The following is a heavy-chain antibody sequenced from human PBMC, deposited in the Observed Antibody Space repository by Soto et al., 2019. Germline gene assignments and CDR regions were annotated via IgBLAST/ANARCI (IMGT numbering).Heavy chain of an antibody. J-gene: IGHJ4*02. V-gene: IGHV3-33*01. CDR2: ILKDGSDQ. CDR1: GFTFSNYG. CDR3: ARDKITGLFDY. D-gene: IGHD2-8*02. Sequence: GGSLRLSCAATGFTFSNYGMHWVRQAPGKGLEWVAVILKDGSDQKYADSMKGRFTISRDNSENTLYLHMNSLRAEDTAVYYCARDKITGLFDYWGQGTLVTVSS.